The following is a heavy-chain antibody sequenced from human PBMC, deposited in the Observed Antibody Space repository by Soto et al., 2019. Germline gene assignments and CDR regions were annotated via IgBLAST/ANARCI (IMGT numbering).Heavy chain of an antibody. V-gene: IGHV1-3*01. CDR2: INAGNGNT. J-gene: IGHJ4*02. CDR3: ARSIVVVTALDY. Sequence: ASVKVSCKASGYTFTSYAMHWVRQAPGQRLEWMGWINAGNGNTKYSQKFQGRVTITRDTSASTAYMELSSLRSEETAVYYCARSIVVVTALDYWGQGTLVTVS. D-gene: IGHD2-21*02. CDR1: GYTFTSYA.